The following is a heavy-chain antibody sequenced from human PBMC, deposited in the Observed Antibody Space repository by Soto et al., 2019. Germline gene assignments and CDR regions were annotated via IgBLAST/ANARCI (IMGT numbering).Heavy chain of an antibody. CDR2: IKNKLDGGTP. D-gene: IGHD1-1*01. Sequence: GGSLRLSCAASGFTFSISWMSWLRQAPGKGLEWVGRIKNKLDGGTPDYAAAVKGRSTISRDDSKNTLFLQLNSLKTEDTAVYYCASMNDRDAFDIWGQGTMVTVSS. CDR3: ASMNDRDAFDI. V-gene: IGHV3-15*01. J-gene: IGHJ3*02. CDR1: GFTFSISW.